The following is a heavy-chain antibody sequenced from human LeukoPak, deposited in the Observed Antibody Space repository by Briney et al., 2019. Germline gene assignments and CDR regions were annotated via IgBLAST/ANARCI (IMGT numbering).Heavy chain of an antibody. J-gene: IGHJ4*02. D-gene: IGHD2-2*01. CDR2: INPNSGGT. CDR3: ARGGTCSSTSCYGDFFDY. CDR1: GYTFTGYY. V-gene: IGHV1-2*02. Sequence: ASVKVSCKASGYTFTGYYMHWVRQAPGQGLEWMGWINPNSGGTNYAQKFQGRVTMTRDTSISTAYMELSRLRSDDTAVYYCARGGTCSSTSCYGDFFDYWGQGTLDTVSS.